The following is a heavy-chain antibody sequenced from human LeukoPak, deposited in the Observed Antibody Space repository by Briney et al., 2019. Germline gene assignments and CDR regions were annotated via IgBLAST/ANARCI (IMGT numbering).Heavy chain of an antibody. V-gene: IGHV4-38-2*01. CDR3: ARRPVLLWFGGPYYFDY. Sequence: PSETLSLTCAVSGYSISSGYYWGWIRQPPGKGLEWIGSIYHSGSTYYNPSLKSRVTISVDTSKNQFSLKLISVTAPDTAVYSWARRPVLLWFGGPYYFDYWGQGTLVTVSS. CDR1: GYSISSGYY. J-gene: IGHJ4*02. D-gene: IGHD3-10*01. CDR2: IYHSGST.